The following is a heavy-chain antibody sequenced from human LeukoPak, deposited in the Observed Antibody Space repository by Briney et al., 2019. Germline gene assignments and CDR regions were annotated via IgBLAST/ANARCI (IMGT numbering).Heavy chain of an antibody. CDR1: GLIFRNYG. V-gene: IGHV3-33*01. D-gene: IGHD5-18*01. J-gene: IGHJ4*02. CDR2: IWYDGSNQ. Sequence: PGGSLRLSCAASGLIFRNYGMHWVRQAPGKGLEWVAVIWYDGSNQYYVDSVKGRFTISRDDAKNSLYLQMNSLRAEDTAVYYCARVQERLWSFDYWGQGTLVTVSS. CDR3: ARVQERLWSFDY.